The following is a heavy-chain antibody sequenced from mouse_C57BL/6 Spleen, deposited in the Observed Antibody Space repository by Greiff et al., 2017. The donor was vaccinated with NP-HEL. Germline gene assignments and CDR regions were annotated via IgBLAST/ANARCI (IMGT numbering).Heavy chain of an antibody. Sequence: VQLVESGAELVKPGASVKISCKASGYAFSSYWMNWVKQRPGKGLEWIGQIYPGDGDTNYNGKFKGKATLTADKSSSTAYMQRSSLTSEDSAVYFCARYPLTIGYAMDYWGQGTSVTVSS. CDR1: GYAFSSYW. CDR3: ARYPLTIGYAMDY. V-gene: IGHV1-80*01. D-gene: IGHD2-14*01. CDR2: IYPGDGDT. J-gene: IGHJ4*01.